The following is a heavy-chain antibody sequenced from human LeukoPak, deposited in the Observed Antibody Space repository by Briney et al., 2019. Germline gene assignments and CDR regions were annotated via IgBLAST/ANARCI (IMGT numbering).Heavy chain of an antibody. Sequence: DYYMTWIRQAPGKGLEWIGYIYYSGSTYYNPSLKSRVTISVDTSKNQFSLKLSSVTAADTAVYYCAREVAARPDPWGQGTLVTVSS. J-gene: IGHJ5*02. CDR3: AREVAARPDP. D-gene: IGHD6-6*01. CDR1: DYY. V-gene: IGHV4-30-4*01. CDR2: IYYSGST.